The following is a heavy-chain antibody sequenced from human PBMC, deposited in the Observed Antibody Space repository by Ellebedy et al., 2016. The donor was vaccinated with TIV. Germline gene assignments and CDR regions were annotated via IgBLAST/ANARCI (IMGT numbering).Heavy chain of an antibody. J-gene: IGHJ3*02. D-gene: IGHD4-17*01. Sequence: GESLKISCGASGFSFRSYWMTWVHQAPGKGLEWVANINQDGSDKYYVDSVKGRFTISRDNTKSSLYLQMNNLSAEDSAVYYCATDGSYGDFRSPAHAFERWGQGTMVSVSS. CDR2: INQDGSDK. CDR3: ATDGSYGDFRSPAHAFER. V-gene: IGHV3-7*01. CDR1: GFSFRSYW.